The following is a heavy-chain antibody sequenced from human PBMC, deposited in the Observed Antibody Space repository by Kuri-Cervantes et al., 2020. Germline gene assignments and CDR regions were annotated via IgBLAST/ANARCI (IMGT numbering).Heavy chain of an antibody. D-gene: IGHD5-24*01. V-gene: IGHV4-61*01. Sequence: SETLSLTCFVSGAPVSSGSYYWSWIRQPPGKGLEWIGYIYYTGATNYNPSLKSRITISADASKNQFSLRLTSVTAADTALYYCARLETALDYWGQGTPVTVSS. CDR1: GAPVSSGSYY. CDR2: IYYTGAT. J-gene: IGHJ4*02. CDR3: ARLETALDY.